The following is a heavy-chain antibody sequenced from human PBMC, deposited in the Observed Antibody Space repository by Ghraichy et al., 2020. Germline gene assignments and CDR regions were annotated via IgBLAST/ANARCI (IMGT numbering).Heavy chain of an antibody. CDR2: INHSGNT. Sequence: SETLSLTCAVYGGSFSGYYWSWIRQPPGKGLEWIGEINHSGNTNYNPSLKSRVTISVDTSKNQFSLKLSSVTAADTAVYYCARALRGYPDYWGQGTLVTVSS. CDR3: ARALRGYPDY. V-gene: IGHV4-34*01. J-gene: IGHJ4*02. D-gene: IGHD6-25*01. CDR1: GGSFSGYY.